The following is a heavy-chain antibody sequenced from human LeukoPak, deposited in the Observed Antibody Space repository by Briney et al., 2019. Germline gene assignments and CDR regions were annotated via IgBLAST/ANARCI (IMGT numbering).Heavy chain of an antibody. CDR3: AIGAYCSGGSCYSEADAFDI. CDR1: GFTFSSYG. V-gene: IGHV3-30*03. J-gene: IGHJ3*02. D-gene: IGHD2-15*01. Sequence: GGSLRLSCAASGFTFSSYGMHWARQAPGKGLEWVAVISYDGSNKYYADSVKGRFTISRDNSKNTLYLQMNSLRAADTAVYYCAIGAYCSGGSCYSEADAFDIWGQGTMVTVSS. CDR2: ISYDGSNK.